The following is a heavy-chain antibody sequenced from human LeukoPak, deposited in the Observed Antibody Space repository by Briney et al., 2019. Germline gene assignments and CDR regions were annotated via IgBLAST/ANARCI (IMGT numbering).Heavy chain of an antibody. CDR1: GVSISSGGYY. D-gene: IGHD6-25*01. CDR3: ASQAATTEEPFDF. J-gene: IGHJ4*02. V-gene: IGHV4-31*03. Sequence: SQTLSLTCTVSGVSISSGGYYWSWIRQHPGKGLEWIGYIYYSGSSYYNPSLKSRIAISVDTSKNQFSLELSSVTAADTAVYYCASQAATTEEPFDFWGQGTLVTASS. CDR2: IYYSGSS.